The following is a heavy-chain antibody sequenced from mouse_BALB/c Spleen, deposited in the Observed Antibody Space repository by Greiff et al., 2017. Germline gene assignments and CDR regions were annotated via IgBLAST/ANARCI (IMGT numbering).Heavy chain of an antibody. CDR2: IDPSDSYT. J-gene: IGHJ4*01. CDR3: ARGGNYAMDY. CDR1: GYTFTSYW. Sequence: QVQLQQPGAELVKPGASVKISCKASGYTFTSYWMNWVKQRPGQGLEWIGEIDPSDSYTNNNQKFKDKATLTVDKSSSTAYMQLSSLTSEDSAVYYCARGGNYAMDYWGQGTSVTVSS. V-gene: IGHV1S126*01.